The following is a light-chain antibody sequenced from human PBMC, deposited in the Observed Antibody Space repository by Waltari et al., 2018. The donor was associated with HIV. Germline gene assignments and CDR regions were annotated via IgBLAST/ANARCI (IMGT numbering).Light chain of an antibody. Sequence: QSVLTQPPSVSAAPGQKVTISCSGGTSNVANTRVFWYPQLPGTAPRLLIYDNSNRPSGIPDRFSASKSGSAATLAITGLQTWDEADYYCGTWDTSLGGVIFGEGTTLTVL. J-gene: IGLJ2*01. V-gene: IGLV1-51*01. CDR3: GTWDTSLGGVI. CDR2: DNS. CDR1: TSNVANTR.